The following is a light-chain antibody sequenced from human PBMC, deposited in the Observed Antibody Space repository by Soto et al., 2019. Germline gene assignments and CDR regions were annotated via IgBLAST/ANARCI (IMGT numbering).Light chain of an antibody. J-gene: IGLJ3*02. Sequence: QSALTQPASVSGSPGQSITISCTGTSSDVGGYNYVSWYQQHPGKAPKLIIYEVTNRPSEISNRFSGSKSGNTASLTISGLQAEDEADYYCSSYTSSSTLLFGGGTKVTVL. CDR1: SSDVGGYNY. V-gene: IGLV2-14*01. CDR3: SSYTSSSTLL. CDR2: EVT.